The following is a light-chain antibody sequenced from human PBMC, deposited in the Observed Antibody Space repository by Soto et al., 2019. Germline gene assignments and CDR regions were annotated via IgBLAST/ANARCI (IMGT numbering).Light chain of an antibody. CDR1: LSVSSN. V-gene: IGKV3-15*01. CDR3: QQYNNWPLT. J-gene: IGKJ4*01. Sequence: EIVMTQSPATLSVSPGERPTLSCRASLSVSSNLAWYQQKPGQPPRLLIYGASTRATGIPDRFSGSGSGTEFTLTISSLQSEDFAVYYCQQYNNWPLTFGGGTKVEIK. CDR2: GAS.